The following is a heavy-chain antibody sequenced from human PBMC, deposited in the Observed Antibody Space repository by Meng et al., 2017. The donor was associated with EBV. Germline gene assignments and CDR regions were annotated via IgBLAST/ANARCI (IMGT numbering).Heavy chain of an antibody. J-gene: IGHJ4*02. V-gene: IGHV2-5*02. CDR3: AHIIAARPFDY. CDR2: IYWDDDK. Sequence: QITLKAAGPTLLKPTQTLTLTCTFSGFSLSTRGVGVGWIRQPPGKALEWLALIYWDDDKRYSSSLKSRLTITKDTSKNQVVLTMTNMDPVDAATYHCAHIIAARPFDYWGQGTLVTVSS. D-gene: IGHD6-6*01. CDR1: GFSLSTRGVG.